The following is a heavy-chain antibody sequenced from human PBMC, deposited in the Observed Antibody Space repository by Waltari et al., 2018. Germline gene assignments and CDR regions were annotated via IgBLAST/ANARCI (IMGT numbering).Heavy chain of an antibody. CDR2: IRYDGSNK. D-gene: IGHD3-16*01. Sequence: QVQLVESGGGVVQPGGSLRLSCAASGFTFSTYAMDWVRQAPGKGPEWVAFIRYDGSNKYYADSVKGRFTISRDNSKNTLYLQMNSLRDEDTAVYYCAKDRAYTFEYWGQGSLVTVSS. V-gene: IGHV3-30*02. J-gene: IGHJ4*02. CDR3: AKDRAYTFEY. CDR1: GFTFSTYA.